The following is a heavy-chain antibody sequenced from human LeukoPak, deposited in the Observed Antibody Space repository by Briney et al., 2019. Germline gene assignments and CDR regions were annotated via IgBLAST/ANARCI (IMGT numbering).Heavy chain of an antibody. V-gene: IGHV3-33*01. CDR1: GFTFSSYG. CDR2: IWYDGSNK. D-gene: IGHD2-15*01. Sequence: GGSLRLSCAASGFTFSSYGMHWVRQAPGKGLEWVAVIWYDGSNKYYADSVKGRFTISRDNSKNTLYLQMNSLRAEDTAVYYCVRGDGGPGNAFDIWGQGTMVTVSS. J-gene: IGHJ3*02. CDR3: VRGDGGPGNAFDI.